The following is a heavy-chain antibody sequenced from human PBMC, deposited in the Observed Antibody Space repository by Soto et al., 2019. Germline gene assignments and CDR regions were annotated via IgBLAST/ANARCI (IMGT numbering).Heavy chain of an antibody. J-gene: IGHJ4*02. Sequence: QLQLQESGPGLVKPSETLSLTCTVSGGSISSSSYYWGWIRQPPGKGLEWIGSIYYSGSTYYNPSLKSRVTISVDTSKNQFSLKLSSVTAADTAVYYCARQGYGSGESDYWGQGTLVTVSS. V-gene: IGHV4-39*01. CDR1: GGSISSSSYY. CDR2: IYYSGST. CDR3: ARQGYGSGESDY. D-gene: IGHD3-10*01.